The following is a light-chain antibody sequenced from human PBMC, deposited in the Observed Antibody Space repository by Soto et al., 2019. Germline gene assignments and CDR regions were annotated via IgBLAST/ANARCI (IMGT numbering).Light chain of an antibody. Sequence: SYELTQPPSVSLSPGQTASIPCSGHKLGDKYACWYQQKPGQSPVLVIYQDDKRPSGIPERFSGSNSGNTATLTISGTQVIDEADYYCQAWDSNTAEIGGGTKVTVL. CDR2: QDD. CDR1: KLGDKY. CDR3: QAWDSNTAE. J-gene: IGLJ2*01. V-gene: IGLV3-1*01.